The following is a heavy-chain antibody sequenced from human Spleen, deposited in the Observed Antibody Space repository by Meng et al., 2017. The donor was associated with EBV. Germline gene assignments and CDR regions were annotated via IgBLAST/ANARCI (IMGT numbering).Heavy chain of an antibody. CDR1: GGSTSSGGYY. Sequence: QVQVQEAGPRLVKPSQTLSLTCDVSGGSTSSGGYYWSWIRQPPGKGLEWIGYINYRGNTYDDPSLRSRAALSVDASKNQFSLKLSSVTAADTAVDYCARGAAKWFDPWGPGTLVTVSS. CDR3: ARGAAKWFDP. CDR2: INYRGNT. J-gene: IGHJ5*02. D-gene: IGHD6-25*01. V-gene: IGHV4-30-4*01.